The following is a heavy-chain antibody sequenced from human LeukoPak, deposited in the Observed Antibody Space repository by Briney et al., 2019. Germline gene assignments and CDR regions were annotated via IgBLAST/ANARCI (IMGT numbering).Heavy chain of an antibody. CDR2: IDPNSGGT. D-gene: IGHD3-9*01. J-gene: IGHJ4*01. CDR3: ARSGLLRYFDWPIRDY. CDR1: GYTFTGYY. V-gene: IGHV1-2*02. Sequence: ASVKVSCKASGYTFTGYYMHWVRQAPGQGLEWMGWIDPNSGGTNYAQKFQGRVTMTRDTSISTAYMELSRLRSDDAAVYYCARSGLLRYFDWPIRDYWGQGTLVTVSS.